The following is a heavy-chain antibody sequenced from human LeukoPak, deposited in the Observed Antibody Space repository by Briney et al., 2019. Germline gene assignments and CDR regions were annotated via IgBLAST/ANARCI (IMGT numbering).Heavy chain of an antibody. CDR3: AKQSYARSLGE. J-gene: IGHJ4*02. V-gene: IGHV3-23*01. CDR1: GFPFSDFS. CDR2: TNSGGTST. Sequence: GGSLRLSCATSGFPFSDFSMSWVRQAPGEGLEWISTTNSGGTSTSYAESGKGRFTISRDNSKNTLYLQMSSLRVEDTAVYYCAKQSYARSLGEGGPGTLVSVSS. D-gene: IGHD2-8*01.